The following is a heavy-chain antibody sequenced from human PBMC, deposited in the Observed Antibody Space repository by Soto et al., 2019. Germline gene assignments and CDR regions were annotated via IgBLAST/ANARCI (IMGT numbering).Heavy chain of an antibody. J-gene: IGHJ6*02. CDR1: GGTFSSYA. D-gene: IGHD6-6*01. V-gene: IGHV1-69*13. Sequence: GASVKVSCKASGGTFSSYAISWVRQAPGQGLEWMGGIIPIFGTANYAQKLQGRVTITADESTSTAYMELSSLRSEDTAVYYCARRSMSYSSLINYYYYGMDVWGQGTTVTVSS. CDR2: IIPIFGTA. CDR3: ARRSMSYSSLINYYYYGMDV.